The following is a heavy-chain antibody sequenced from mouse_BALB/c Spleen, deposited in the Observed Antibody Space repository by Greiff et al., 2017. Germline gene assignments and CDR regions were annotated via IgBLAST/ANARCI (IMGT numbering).Heavy chain of an antibody. CDR3: ARHRYEGYWYFDV. V-gene: IGHV5-12-1*01. D-gene: IGHD2-14*01. J-gene: IGHJ1*01. Sequence: DVKLQESGGGLVKPGGSLKLSCAASGFAFSSYDMSWVRQTPEKRLEWVAYISSGGGSTYYPDTVKGRFTISRDNAKNTLYLQMSSLKSEDTAMYYCARHRYEGYWYFDVWGAGTTVTVSS. CDR2: ISSGGGST. CDR1: GFAFSSYD.